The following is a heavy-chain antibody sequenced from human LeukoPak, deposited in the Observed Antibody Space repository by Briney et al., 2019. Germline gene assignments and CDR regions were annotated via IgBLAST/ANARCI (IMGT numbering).Heavy chain of an antibody. CDR1: GGSISSSNW. V-gene: IGHV4-4*02. Sequence: SETLSLTCAVSGGSISSSNWWSWVRQPPGKGLEWIGEIYHSGSTNYNPSLKSRVTISVDKSKNQFSLKLSSVTAADTAVYYCARHPKGHTYYYDSSGSDYWGQGTLVTVSS. CDR2: IYHSGST. J-gene: IGHJ4*02. CDR3: ARHPKGHTYYYDSSGSDY. D-gene: IGHD3-22*01.